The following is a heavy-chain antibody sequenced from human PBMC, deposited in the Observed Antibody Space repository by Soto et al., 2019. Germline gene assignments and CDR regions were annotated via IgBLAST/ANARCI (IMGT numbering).Heavy chain of an antibody. CDR3: VRDWSTFWGMDV. CDR2: IKQDGSEK. J-gene: IGHJ6*02. V-gene: IGHV3-7*01. CDR1: GFTFSTYW. Sequence: PRLSCAASGFTFSTYWMNWVRQAPGKGLEWVANIKQDGSEKYYVDSVKGRFAISRDNAKDSLFLQMNNLRAEDTAVYYCVRDWSTFWGMDVWGQGTTVTVSS.